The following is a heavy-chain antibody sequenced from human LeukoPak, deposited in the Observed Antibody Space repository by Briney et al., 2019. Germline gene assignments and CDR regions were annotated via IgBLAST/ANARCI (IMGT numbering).Heavy chain of an antibody. CDR2: IIPILGIA. D-gene: IGHD6-13*01. V-gene: IGHV1-69*04. CDR3: ARTEYSSRWYLSEGAFDI. CDR1: GGTFSSYA. J-gene: IGHJ3*02. Sequence: SVKVSCKASGGTFSSYAISWVRQAPGQGLEGMGRIIPILGIANYAQKFHGRVTITPDKSTGTAYMELSSLGTEETAVYYCARTEYSSRWYLSEGAFDIWGQGTMVTVSS.